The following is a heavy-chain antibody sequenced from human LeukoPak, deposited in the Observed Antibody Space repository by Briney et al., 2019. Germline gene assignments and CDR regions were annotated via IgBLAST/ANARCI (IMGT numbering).Heavy chain of an antibody. V-gene: IGHV1-2*02. J-gene: IGHJ4*02. CDR2: NNPNSGDT. D-gene: IGHD5-12*01. CDR1: GYTFTGYY. Sequence: ASVKVPCKASGYTFTGYYMSWVRQAPGQGLEWMGWNNPNSGDTNYAQKFQGRVTMTRDTSIRTAYMELSRLRSDDTAVYYCARDSGLGYSGYDLAWWGQGTLVTVSS. CDR3: ARDSGLGYSGYDLAW.